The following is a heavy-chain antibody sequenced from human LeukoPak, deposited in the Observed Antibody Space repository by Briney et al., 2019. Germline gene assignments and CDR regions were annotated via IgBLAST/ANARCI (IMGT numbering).Heavy chain of an antibody. J-gene: IGHJ4*02. CDR2: IYPGDSDT. V-gene: IGHV5-51*01. CDR3: ASLSHGDYGGY. Sequence: RGESLKITCQGSGYSFTSYSIGWVRQMPGKGLEWMGIIYPGDSDTRYSPSFQGHVTISADKSISTAYLQWSSLKASDTAMYYCASLSHGDYGGYWGQGTLVTVSS. CDR1: GYSFTSYS. D-gene: IGHD4-17*01.